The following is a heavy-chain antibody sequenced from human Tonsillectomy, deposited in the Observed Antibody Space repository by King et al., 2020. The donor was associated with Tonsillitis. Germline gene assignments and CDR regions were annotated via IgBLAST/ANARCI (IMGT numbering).Heavy chain of an antibody. Sequence: VQLVESGGGLVQPGGSLRLSCVASGLTLRSYGMTWVRQAPGKGLEWVSAISGGDGTIYYADSVKGRFTISRDSAKNTLYLQMNSLTAEDTAVYYCAKVRAVAGTDWGQGTLVTVSS. J-gene: IGHJ4*02. CDR1: GLTLRSYG. CDR3: AKVRAVAGTD. V-gene: IGHV3-23*04. D-gene: IGHD6-19*01. CDR2: ISGGDGTI.